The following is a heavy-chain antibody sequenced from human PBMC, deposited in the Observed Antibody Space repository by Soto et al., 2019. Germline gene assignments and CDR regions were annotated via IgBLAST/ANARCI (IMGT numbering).Heavy chain of an antibody. V-gene: IGHV3-30*18. CDR1: GFTFRTYG. CDR3: AKGVYDILTGPFDY. CDR2: ISYDGNNK. D-gene: IGHD3-9*01. J-gene: IGHJ4*02. Sequence: PGGSLRLSCAASGFTFRTYGMHWVRQAPGKGLEWVSVISYDGNNKYYADSVKGRFTISRDNSKNTLYLQMNSLRAEDTAVYYCAKGVYDILTGPFDYWGQGTLVTVSS.